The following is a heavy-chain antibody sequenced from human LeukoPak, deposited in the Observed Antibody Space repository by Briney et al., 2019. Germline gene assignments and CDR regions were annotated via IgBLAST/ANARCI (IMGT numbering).Heavy chain of an antibody. D-gene: IGHD3-16*01. Sequence: ASVKVSCKASGGTFSSYAISWVRQAPGQGLEWMGRIIPIFDTANYAQKFQCRVTITPDESTSTAYMELSSLRSEDRAVYYCASPGGGAFYYSGMDVWGKGTTVTVS. CDR3: ASPGGGAFYYSGMDV. V-gene: IGHV1-69*13. J-gene: IGHJ6*04. CDR1: GGTFSSYA. CDR2: IIPIFDTA.